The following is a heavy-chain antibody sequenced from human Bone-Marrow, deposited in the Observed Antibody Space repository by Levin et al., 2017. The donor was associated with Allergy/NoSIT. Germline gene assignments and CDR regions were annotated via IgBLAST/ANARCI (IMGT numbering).Heavy chain of an antibody. CDR2: ISSNGGTP. CDR3: ARARCSGGNCYGGSHFDY. J-gene: IGHJ4*02. Sequence: PGGSLRLSCAASGFTFSTYAMHWVRQAPGKGLEYVSAISSNGGTPYYADSVKGRFTISRDNSKNTLYLQMGSLRAEDMAVYYCARARCSGGNCYGGSHFDYWGQGTLVTVSS. V-gene: IGHV3-64*02. D-gene: IGHD2-15*01. CDR1: GFTFSTYA.